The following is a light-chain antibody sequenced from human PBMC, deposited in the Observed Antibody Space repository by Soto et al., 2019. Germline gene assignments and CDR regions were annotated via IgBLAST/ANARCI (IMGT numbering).Light chain of an antibody. Sequence: IVLTQSPGTLSLSPGERATLSCRASQSVSSNNLVWYQQKPGQAPRLLIHGASNRATGIPDRISGSGSGTDFTLTISRLEPEECAVYYCQQYGNSLWTFGQGTKVEIK. J-gene: IGKJ1*01. CDR3: QQYGNSLWT. CDR1: QSVSSNN. V-gene: IGKV3-20*01. CDR2: GAS.